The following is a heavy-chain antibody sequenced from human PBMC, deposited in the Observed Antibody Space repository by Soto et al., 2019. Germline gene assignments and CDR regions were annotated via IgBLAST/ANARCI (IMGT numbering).Heavy chain of an antibody. CDR1: GFTFSNAW. CDR3: TTDPLSSTSCTKQLCYDYYYYYGMDV. Sequence: GGSLRLSCAASGFTFSNAWMNWVRQAPGKGLEWVGRIKSKTDGGTTDYAAPVKGRFTISRDDSKNTLYLQMNSLKTEDTAVYYCTTDPLSSTSCTKQLCYDYYYYYGMDVWGQGTTVTVSS. J-gene: IGHJ6*02. CDR2: IKSKTDGGTT. D-gene: IGHD2-2*01. V-gene: IGHV3-15*07.